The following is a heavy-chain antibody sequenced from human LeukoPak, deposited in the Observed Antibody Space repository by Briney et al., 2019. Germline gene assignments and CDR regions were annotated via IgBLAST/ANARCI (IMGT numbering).Heavy chain of an antibody. Sequence: KPSETLSLTCSVSGASISSHYWSWIRQPPGKGLEWIGYIHYSGSTNCNPSLKSRVTISLDTSKNQFSLKLTSVTAADTAVYYCSRGVAGTEGLFEYWGQGTLVTVSS. D-gene: IGHD6-19*01. CDR3: SRGVAGTEGLFEY. CDR2: IHYSGST. V-gene: IGHV4-59*11. J-gene: IGHJ4*02. CDR1: GASISSHY.